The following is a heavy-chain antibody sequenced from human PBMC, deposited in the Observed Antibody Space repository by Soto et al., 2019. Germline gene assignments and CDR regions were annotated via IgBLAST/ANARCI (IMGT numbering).Heavy chain of an antibody. Sequence: GGSLRLSCAASGFTFSSYAMHWVRQAPGKGLEWVAVISYDGSNKYYADSMKGRFTISRDNSKNTLYLQMNSLRAEDTAVYYCARVHYDFWSGYDYWGQGTLVTVSS. CDR3: ARVHYDFWSGYDY. V-gene: IGHV3-30-3*01. D-gene: IGHD3-3*01. CDR1: GFTFSSYA. J-gene: IGHJ4*02. CDR2: ISYDGSNK.